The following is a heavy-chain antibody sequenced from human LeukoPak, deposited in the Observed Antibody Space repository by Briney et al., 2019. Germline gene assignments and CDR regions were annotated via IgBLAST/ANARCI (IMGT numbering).Heavy chain of an antibody. D-gene: IGHD4-17*01. J-gene: IGHJ2*01. Sequence: GGSLRLSCEVSGFTFRSTWMHWVRQAPGKGLVWVSRINSDGSSTSYADSVKGRFTISRDNAKNTLYLQMNSLRAEDTAVYYCAREDYGDYSWYFDLWGRGTLVTVSS. CDR3: AREDYGDYSWYFDL. V-gene: IGHV3-74*01. CDR1: GFTFRSTW. CDR2: INSDGSST.